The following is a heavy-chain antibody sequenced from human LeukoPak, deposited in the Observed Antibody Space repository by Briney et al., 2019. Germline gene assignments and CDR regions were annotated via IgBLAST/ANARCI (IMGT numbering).Heavy chain of an antibody. V-gene: IGHV3-11*05. CDR1: GFTFSDYN. Sequence: PGGSLRLSCAASGFTFSDYNMSWIRQAPGKGLEWVSYISSSSTYTNYADSVKGRFTISRDNAKNSLYLQMNSLRAEDTAVYYCARVRPGGPGGDYWGQGTLVTVSS. CDR3: ARVRPGGPGGDY. CDR2: ISSSSTYT. D-gene: IGHD6-25*01. J-gene: IGHJ4*02.